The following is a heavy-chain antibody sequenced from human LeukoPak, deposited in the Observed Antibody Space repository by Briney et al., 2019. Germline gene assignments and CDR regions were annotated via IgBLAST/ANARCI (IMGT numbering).Heavy chain of an antibody. Sequence: PGGSLRLSCAASGFTFSNAWMSWVRQAPGKGLEWVGRIKSKTDGGTTDYAAPVKGRFTISRDDSKNTLYLQMNSLKTEDTAVYYCTTGPRQQWLVHLGGYYGMDVWGQGTTVTVSS. V-gene: IGHV3-15*01. J-gene: IGHJ6*02. CDR2: IKSKTDGGTT. CDR1: GFTFSNAW. CDR3: TTGPRQQWLVHLGGYYGMDV. D-gene: IGHD6-19*01.